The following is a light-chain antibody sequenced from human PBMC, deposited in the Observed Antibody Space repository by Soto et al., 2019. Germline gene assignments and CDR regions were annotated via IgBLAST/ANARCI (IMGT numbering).Light chain of an antibody. CDR3: SSYKSRSTDV. Sequence: QSVLTQPASVSGSPGQSITISCTGTSSDVGGYDYVSWYQHHPGKAPKLTIYEVSNRPSGVSNRFSGSKSGNTASLTISGLQDEEEAAYSCSSYKSRSTDVFGTGTKVTV. V-gene: IGLV2-14*01. CDR2: EVS. CDR1: SSDVGGYDY. J-gene: IGLJ1*01.